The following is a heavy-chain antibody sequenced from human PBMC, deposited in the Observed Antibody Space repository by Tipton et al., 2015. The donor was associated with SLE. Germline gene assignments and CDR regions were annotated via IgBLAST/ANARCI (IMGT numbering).Heavy chain of an antibody. D-gene: IGHD3-3*01. V-gene: IGHV3-66*02. CDR1: GFSVVANY. CDR2: LYSGDST. J-gene: IGHJ6*03. Sequence: GSLRLSCAASGFSVVANYMNWIRQAPGKGLEWVSILYSGDSTNYADSVRGRFTISRDISKNTLYLQMNSLRAEDTAVYYCARDAFWSGYYYYYYYMDVWGKGTTVTVSS. CDR3: ARDAFWSGYYYYYYYMDV.